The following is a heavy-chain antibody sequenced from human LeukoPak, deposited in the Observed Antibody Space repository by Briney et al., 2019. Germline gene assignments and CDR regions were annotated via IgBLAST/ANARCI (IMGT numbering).Heavy chain of an antibody. D-gene: IGHD3/OR15-3a*01. CDR2: VHYSGST. V-gene: IGHV4-59*11. CDR3: ARDRAATQDWAEFDP. Sequence: SETLSLTCAVSGGSFSSHYWTWIRQPPGKELEWIGYVHYSGSTKYNPYLTSRVTISLDTSRNQFSLKLNSVTAEDTAEYFCARDRAATQDWAEFDPWGQGTLVTVSS. CDR1: GGSFSSHY. J-gene: IGHJ5*02.